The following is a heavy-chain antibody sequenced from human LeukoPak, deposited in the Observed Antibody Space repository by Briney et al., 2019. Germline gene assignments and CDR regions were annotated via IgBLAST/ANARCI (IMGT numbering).Heavy chain of an antibody. CDR3: ARDFNQQLIAPTFDY. V-gene: IGHV3-64*01. CDR2: ISSNGGST. D-gene: IGHD6-13*01. CDR1: GFTLSSYA. J-gene: IGHJ4*02. Sequence: PGGSLRLSCAASGFTLSSYAMHWVRQAPGKGLEYVSAISSNGGSTYYANSVKGRFTISRDNSKNTLYLQMGSLRAEDMAVYYCARDFNQQLIAPTFDYWGQGTLVTVSS.